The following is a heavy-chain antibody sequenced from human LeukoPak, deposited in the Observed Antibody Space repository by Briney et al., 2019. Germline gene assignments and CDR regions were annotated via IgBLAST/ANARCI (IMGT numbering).Heavy chain of an antibody. CDR2: IYYSGST. D-gene: IGHD1-26*01. Sequence: SETLSLTCTVSGGSISSGDYYWSWIRQPLGKGLEWIGYIYYSGSTYYNPSLKSRVTISVDTSKNQFSLKLSSVTAADTAVYYCAISGSYGGWFDPWGQGTLVTVSS. CDR3: AISGSYGGWFDP. V-gene: IGHV4-30-4*08. J-gene: IGHJ5*02. CDR1: GGSISSGDYY.